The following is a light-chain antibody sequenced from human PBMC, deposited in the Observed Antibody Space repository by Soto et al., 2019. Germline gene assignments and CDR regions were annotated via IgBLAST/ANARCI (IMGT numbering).Light chain of an antibody. CDR3: QHLGSYPLT. CDR1: QGIRSY. Sequence: IQMTHSPSTLFASVGDRVTITCRASQGIRSYLAWYQQKQGKAPTLLIYDASPLESGVPSMFSGSGSGTEFTLTISILQPEDLGTDDCQHLGSYPLTFGEGTKVDIK. J-gene: IGKJ4*01. CDR2: DAS. V-gene: IGKV1-9*01.